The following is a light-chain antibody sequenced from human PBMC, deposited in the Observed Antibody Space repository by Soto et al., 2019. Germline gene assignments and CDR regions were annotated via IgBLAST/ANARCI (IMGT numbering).Light chain of an antibody. CDR1: QSRGSNF. CDR3: QLYGISPN. Sequence: EIVFTQSPCTLSLTPRERATLSCKTSQSRGSNFLAWYQHKPGQAPRLLIYASSNRATGIPDRFSGSASGTDFTLTINRLEPEDFAVYYCQLYGISPNFGQGTRPAIK. V-gene: IGKV3-20*01. J-gene: IGKJ5*01. CDR2: ASS.